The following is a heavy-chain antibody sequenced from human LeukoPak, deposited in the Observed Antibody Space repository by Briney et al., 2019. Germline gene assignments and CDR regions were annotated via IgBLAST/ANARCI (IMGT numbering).Heavy chain of an antibody. V-gene: IGHV3-7*01. CDR3: ARYGLTAALDF. J-gene: IGHJ4*02. D-gene: IGHD2-21*02. CDR1: GFTFSSSW. Sequence: PGGSLRLSCAASGFTFSSSWMSWVRQAPGKGLEWVANIKPDGSEKFHVDSLKGRFTISRDNSKSSLSLQMNSLRAEDTAVYYCARYGLTAALDFWGQGTLVTVSS. CDR2: IKPDGSEK.